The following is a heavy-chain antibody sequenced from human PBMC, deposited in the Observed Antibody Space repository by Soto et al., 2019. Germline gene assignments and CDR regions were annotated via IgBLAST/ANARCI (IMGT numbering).Heavy chain of an antibody. V-gene: IGHV4-59*08. CDR1: GGSISPYY. J-gene: IGHJ5*02. D-gene: IGHD2-2*01. CDR2: IYYSGTT. Sequence: QVQLQESGPGLVKPSETLSLTCTVSGGSISPYYWAWIRQPPGKGLEWVAYIYYSGTTSYNPSLKSRVTLSLETSKSQFSLRLSSVTASDTAVYYCARLGEYYQSLDPWGQGTLVTVSS. CDR3: ARLGEYYQSLDP.